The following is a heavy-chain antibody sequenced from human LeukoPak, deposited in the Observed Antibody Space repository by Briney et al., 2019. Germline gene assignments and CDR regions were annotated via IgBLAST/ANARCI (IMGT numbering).Heavy chain of an antibody. V-gene: IGHV4-59*12. CDR1: GGSISPYY. D-gene: IGHD1-26*01. CDR3: ARVGSGSYLNYYYYMDV. J-gene: IGHJ6*03. Sequence: PSETLSLTCTVSGGSISPYYWSWIRQPPGKGLEWIGYIYYTGSTDYSPSLKSRVTISVDTSKNQFSLKLSAVTAADTAVYYCARVGSGSYLNYYYYMDVWGKGTTVTVSS. CDR2: IYYTGST.